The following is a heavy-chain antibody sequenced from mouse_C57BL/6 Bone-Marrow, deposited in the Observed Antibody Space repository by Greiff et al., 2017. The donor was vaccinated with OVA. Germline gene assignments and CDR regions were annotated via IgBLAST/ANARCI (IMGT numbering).Heavy chain of an antibody. D-gene: IGHD2-2*01. V-gene: IGHV1-52*01. CDR3: ATMVTTDYFDY. J-gene: IGHJ2*01. Sequence: QQSGAELVRPGSSVKLSCKASGYTFTSYWMHWVKQRPIQGLEWIGNIDPSDSETHYNQKFKDKATLTVDKSSSTAYMQLSSLTSEDSAVYYCATMVTTDYFDYWGQGTTLTVSS. CDR2: IDPSDSET. CDR1: GYTFTSYW.